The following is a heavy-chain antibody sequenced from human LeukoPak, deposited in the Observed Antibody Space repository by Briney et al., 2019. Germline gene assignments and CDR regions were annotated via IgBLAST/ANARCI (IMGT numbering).Heavy chain of an antibody. CDR3: ARDNYYDSSGYRGDFGDY. J-gene: IGHJ4*02. CDR1: GYPFTSYG. D-gene: IGHD3-22*01. CDR2: ISAYNGNT. Sequence: ASVKVSCKASGYPFTSYGISWVRQAPGQGREWMGWISAYNGNTNYAQKLQGRVTMTTDTSTSTAYMELRSLRSDDTAVYYCARDNYYDSSGYRGDFGDYWGQGTLVTVSS. V-gene: IGHV1-18*01.